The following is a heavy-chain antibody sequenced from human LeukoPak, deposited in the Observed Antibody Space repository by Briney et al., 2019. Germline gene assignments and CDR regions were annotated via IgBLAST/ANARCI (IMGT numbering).Heavy chain of an antibody. CDR3: ARARYVNSFYAFDI. CDR2: INPNSGGT. J-gene: IGHJ3*02. D-gene: IGHD3-9*01. CDR1: GYTFTDYY. Sequence: ASVKVSCKASGYTFTDYYMHWVRQAPGQGLEWMGWINPNSGGTNYAQKFQGRVTMTRDTSISTAYMELNRLRSDDTAVYYCARARYVNSFYAFDIWGQGTLVTVSS. V-gene: IGHV1-2*02.